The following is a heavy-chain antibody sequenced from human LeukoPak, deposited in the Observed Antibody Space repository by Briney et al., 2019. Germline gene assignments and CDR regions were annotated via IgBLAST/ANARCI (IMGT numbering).Heavy chain of an antibody. CDR1: GCSFTTYW. J-gene: IGHJ4*02. V-gene: IGHV5-51*01. D-gene: IGHD2-2*01. Sequence: PGESLKISCKGSGCSFTTYWIGWVRQMPGKGLEWMGIIYPGDSDTRYSPSFQGQVTMSADKSISTAYLQWSSLKASDTAMYYCARRKGCSSTSCPPDYWGQGTLVTVSS. CDR3: ARRKGCSSTSCPPDY. CDR2: IYPGDSDT.